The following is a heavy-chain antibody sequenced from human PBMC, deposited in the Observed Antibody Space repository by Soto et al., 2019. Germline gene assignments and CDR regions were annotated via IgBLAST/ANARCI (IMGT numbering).Heavy chain of an antibody. CDR2: IKQDGSEK. V-gene: IGHV3-7*01. J-gene: IGHJ6*03. D-gene: IGHD1-1*01. CDR3: ARFYNFYYYYMDV. Sequence: EVQLVESGGSLVQPGGSLRLSCAASGFTFSDYWMTWVRQAPGKGLEWVANIKQDGSEKYYVDSVKGRFTISRDKAKNSMYLQMNSLRAEDTAVYYCARFYNFYYYYMDVWGKGTTVTVSS. CDR1: GFTFSDYW.